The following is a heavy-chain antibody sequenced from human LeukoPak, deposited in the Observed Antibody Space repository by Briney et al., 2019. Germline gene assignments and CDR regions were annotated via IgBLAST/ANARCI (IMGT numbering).Heavy chain of an antibody. D-gene: IGHD6-13*01. Sequence: GGSLRLSCAASGFTFSSYSMNWVRQAPGKGLEWVSYISSSSSTIYYADSVKGRFTISRDNAKNSLYLQMNSLRAEDTALYYCARGDKQLVFNRRTGGIDPWGQGTLVTVSS. CDR2: ISSSSSTI. CDR3: ARGDKQLVFNRRTGGIDP. J-gene: IGHJ5*02. V-gene: IGHV3-48*01. CDR1: GFTFSSYS.